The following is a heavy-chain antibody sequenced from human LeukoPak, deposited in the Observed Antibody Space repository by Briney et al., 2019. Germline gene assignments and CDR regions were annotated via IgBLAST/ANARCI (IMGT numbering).Heavy chain of an antibody. D-gene: IGHD6-19*01. CDR3: ARDGIAVAGEYFQH. CDR2: IYSGGST. V-gene: IGHV3-53*01. CDR1: GFTVSSNY. Sequence: GGSLRLSCAASGFTVSSNYMSWVRQAPGKGLEWVSVIYSGGSTYYADSVKGRFTISRDNSKNTLYLQMNSLRAEDTAVYYCARDGIAVAGEYFQHWGQGTLVTVSS. J-gene: IGHJ1*01.